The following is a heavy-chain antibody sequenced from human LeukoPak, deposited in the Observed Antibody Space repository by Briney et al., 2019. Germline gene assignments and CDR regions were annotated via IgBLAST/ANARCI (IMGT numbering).Heavy chain of an antibody. CDR3: AKERYNWNDKGFDP. Sequence: GGSLRLSCAASGFTFSSYGMHWVRQAPGKGLEWVAFIRYDGSNKYYADSVKGRLTISRDNSKNTLYLQMNSLRAEDTAVYYCAKERYNWNDKGFDPWGQGTLVTVSS. CDR1: GFTFSSYG. D-gene: IGHD1-20*01. V-gene: IGHV3-30*02. CDR2: IRYDGSNK. J-gene: IGHJ5*02.